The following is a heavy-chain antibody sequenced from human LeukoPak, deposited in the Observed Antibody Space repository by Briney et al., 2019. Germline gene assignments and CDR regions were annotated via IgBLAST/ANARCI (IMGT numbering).Heavy chain of an antibody. CDR3: ARTVRGDYVDY. CDR2: IQYSGST. CDR1: GGSISSYY. V-gene: IGHV4-59*01. D-gene: IGHD4-17*01. J-gene: IGHJ4*02. Sequence: PSETLSLTCTVSGGSISSYYWSWIRQPPGKGLEWIGYIQYSGSTNYNPPLKSRVTISVDTSKKQFSLNLSSVIAADAARYYCARTVRGDYVDYWGQGALVTVSS.